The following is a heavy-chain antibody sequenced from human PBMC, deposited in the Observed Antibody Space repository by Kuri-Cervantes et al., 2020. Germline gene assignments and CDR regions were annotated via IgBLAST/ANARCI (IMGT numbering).Heavy chain of an antibody. Sequence: SGPTLVKPTQTLTLTCTFSGFSLSTSGVGVGWIRQPPGKALEWLALIYWDDDKRYSPSLKGRLTITKDTSKNQVVLTMTNMDSVDTATYYCAHSFGGWFDPWGQGTLVTVSS. V-gene: IGHV2-5*02. CDR2: IYWDDDK. D-gene: IGHD3-10*01. J-gene: IGHJ5*02. CDR1: GFSLSTSGVG. CDR3: AHSFGGWFDP.